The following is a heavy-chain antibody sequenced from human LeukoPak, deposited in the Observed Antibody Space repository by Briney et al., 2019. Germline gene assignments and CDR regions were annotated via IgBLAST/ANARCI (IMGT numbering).Heavy chain of an antibody. CDR3: AREADNRSGWDY. J-gene: IGHJ4*02. CDR1: GCAFSRHW. CDR2: IKEDGSVK. V-gene: IGHV3-7*01. D-gene: IGHD6-19*01. Sequence: GGSLRLSCEASGCAFSRHWMTWVRRAPGNGLEWVANIKEDGSVKHYVDSVKGRFTIFRATAKHSPYPQMNSLRDEDTALYYCAREADNRSGWDYWGQGTLVTVS.